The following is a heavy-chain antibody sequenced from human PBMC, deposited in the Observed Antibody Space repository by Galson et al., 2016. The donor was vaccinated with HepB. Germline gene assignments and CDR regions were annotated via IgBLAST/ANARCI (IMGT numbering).Heavy chain of an antibody. D-gene: IGHD3-10*01. J-gene: IGHJ6*02. V-gene: IGHV4-39*01. CDR3: ARRPKVRGVESYYYGLDV. CDR1: GGSISSSSYY. CDR2: IYYAGST. Sequence: ETLSLTCSVSGGSISSSSYYWGLIRQSAGKGLEWIGIIYYAGSTYYNPSLKSRVTISVDTSRNQFSMKLTSVTAADTAIYYCARRPKVRGVESYYYGLDVWSQGTTVTVSS.